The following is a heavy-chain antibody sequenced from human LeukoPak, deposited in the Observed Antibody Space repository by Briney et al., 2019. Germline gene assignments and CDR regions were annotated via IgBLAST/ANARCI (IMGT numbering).Heavy chain of an antibody. D-gene: IGHD3-22*01. J-gene: IGHJ4*02. Sequence: SETLSLTCAVYGGSFSGYYWSWIRQPPGKGLEWIGEINHSGSTSYNPSLKSRVTISVDTSKNQFSLKLSSVTAADTAVYYCARLPYYYDSSGYYYFSFDYWGQGTLVTVSS. V-gene: IGHV4-34*01. CDR2: INHSGST. CDR1: GGSFSGYY. CDR3: ARLPYYYDSSGYYYFSFDY.